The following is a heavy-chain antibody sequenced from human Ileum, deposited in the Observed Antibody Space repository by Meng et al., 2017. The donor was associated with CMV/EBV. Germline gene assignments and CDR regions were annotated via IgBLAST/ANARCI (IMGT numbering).Heavy chain of an antibody. J-gene: IGHJ1*01. CDR3: ALRGSAAGTFQY. Sequence: QSPLHESGPGLVKPSETLSLTCTVSGDSMSSYCWSWIRQPPGKGLEWIGYMCYNGDTNYNPSLKSRVTISGDTSKNQFSLKLSSVTAADTAVYYCALRGSAAGTFQYWGQGTLVTVSS. CDR2: MCYNGDT. V-gene: IGHV4-59*01. D-gene: IGHD6-13*01. CDR1: GDSMSSYC.